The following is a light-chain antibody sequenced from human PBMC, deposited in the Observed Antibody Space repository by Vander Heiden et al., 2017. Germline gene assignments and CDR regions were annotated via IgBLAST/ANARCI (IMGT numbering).Light chain of an antibody. CDR3: QQSYTRPRT. J-gene: IGKJ3*01. CDR1: QRISTN. Sequence: IQLTQSPPSLSASDGDRVTITCRASQRISTNLNWYQQKAGKATKLLISAASTLQSGVPSRFSGSNSGTEFTLTISDLQADDGATYYCQQSYTRPRTFGPGTKVEIK. V-gene: IGKV1-39*01. CDR2: AAS.